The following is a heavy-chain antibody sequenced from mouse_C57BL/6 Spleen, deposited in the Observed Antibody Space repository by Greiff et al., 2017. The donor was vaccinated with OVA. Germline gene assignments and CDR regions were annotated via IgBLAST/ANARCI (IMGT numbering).Heavy chain of an antibody. Sequence: QVQLQQPGTELVKPGASVKLSCKASGYTFTSYWMHWVKQRPGQGLEWIGEINPSTGGTTYNQKFKAKATLTVDKSSSTAYMQLKSLTSEDSAVYYCARRIYYGNYGGDAMDYWGQGTSVTVSS. CDR1: GYTFTSYW. D-gene: IGHD2-1*01. V-gene: IGHV1-53*01. J-gene: IGHJ4*01. CDR3: ARRIYYGNYGGDAMDY. CDR2: INPSTGGT.